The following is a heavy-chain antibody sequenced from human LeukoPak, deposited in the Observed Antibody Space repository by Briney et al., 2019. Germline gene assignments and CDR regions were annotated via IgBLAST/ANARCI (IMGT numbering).Heavy chain of an antibody. CDR1: GGSISSGGYS. CDR3: ARGSGGSLDYYYYYGMDV. CDR2: LYHSGST. V-gene: IGHV4-30-2*01. D-gene: IGHD2-15*01. J-gene: IGHJ6*02. Sequence: PSQTLSLTCAVSGGSISSGGYSWSWIRQPPGKGLEWIGYLYHSGSTYYNPSLKSRVTISVDRSKNQFSLKLSSVTAADTAVYYCARGSGGSLDYYYYYGMDVWGQGTTVTVSS.